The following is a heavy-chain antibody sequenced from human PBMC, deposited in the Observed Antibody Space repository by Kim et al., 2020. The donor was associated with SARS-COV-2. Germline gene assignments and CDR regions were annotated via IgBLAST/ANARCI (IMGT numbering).Heavy chain of an antibody. CDR2: IKQDGSDK. V-gene: IGHV3-7*05. D-gene: IGHD3-3*01. CDR3: ARGTRGDY. CDR1: GFTFSNNW. Sequence: GGSLRLSCAASGFTFSNNWMSWARQAPGKGLEWVANIKQDGSDKAYVGSVKGRFTVSRDNAKNSLYLQMDSLRAEDTAIYYCARGTRGDYWGQGTLVTVSS. J-gene: IGHJ4*02.